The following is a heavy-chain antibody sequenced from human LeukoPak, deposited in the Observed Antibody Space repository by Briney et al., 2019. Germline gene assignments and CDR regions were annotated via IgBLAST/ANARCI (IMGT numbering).Heavy chain of an antibody. Sequence: PSETLSLTCAVYGGSFSGYYWSWIRQPPGKGLEWIGEINHSGSTNYNPSLKSRVTISVDTSKNQFSLKLSSVTAADTAVYYCARGRYMTPFEFDYWGQGTPVTVSS. CDR3: ARGRYMTPFEFDY. V-gene: IGHV4-34*01. D-gene: IGHD3-16*02. CDR1: GGSFSGYY. J-gene: IGHJ4*02. CDR2: INHSGST.